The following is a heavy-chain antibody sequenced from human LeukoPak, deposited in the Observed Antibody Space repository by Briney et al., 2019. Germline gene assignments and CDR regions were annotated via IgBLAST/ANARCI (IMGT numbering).Heavy chain of an antibody. V-gene: IGHV1-2*02. J-gene: IGHJ6*02. CDR1: GYTFTGYY. Sequence: ASVKVSCKASGYTFTGYYMHWVRQAPGQGLEWMGWINPNSGGTNYAQKFQGRVTMTRDTSISTAYMELSRLRSDDTAVYYCAGEHCSGGSCYISYYYYYGMDVWGQGTTVTVSS. CDR2: INPNSGGT. CDR3: AGEHCSGGSCYISYYYYYGMDV. D-gene: IGHD2-15*01.